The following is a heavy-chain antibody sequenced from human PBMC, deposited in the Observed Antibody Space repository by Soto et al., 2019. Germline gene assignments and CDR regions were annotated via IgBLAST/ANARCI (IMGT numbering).Heavy chain of an antibody. D-gene: IGHD1-26*01. CDR1: GFTFSANW. CDR2: VNSDGNTT. Sequence: PGGSLRLSCAASGFTFSANWMHWVRQVPGKGLEWVSRVNSDGNTTTYADSVKGRLTTSRDNAKNTLFLQMNNLRADDTAMYYCARGGNRWSYWGLLDYWGRGTLVTVSS. J-gene: IGHJ4*02. V-gene: IGHV3-74*03. CDR3: ARGGNRWSYWGLLDY.